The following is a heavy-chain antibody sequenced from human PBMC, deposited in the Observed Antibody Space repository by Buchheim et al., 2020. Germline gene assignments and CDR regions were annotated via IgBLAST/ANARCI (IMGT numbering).Heavy chain of an antibody. V-gene: IGHV4-39*01. CDR1: GGSISTTTYY. CDR3: ARHSDAYNFFDY. D-gene: IGHD5-24*01. CDR2: VHYTGTT. J-gene: IGHJ4*02. Sequence: QVQLKESGPGLLKPSETLSLTCTVSGGSISTTTYYWDWIRQPPGKGLEWIGNVHYTGTTYYNPSLKSRVPMSVDTSKNQFSLKLISVTAADTALYYCARHSDAYNFFDYWGQGTL.